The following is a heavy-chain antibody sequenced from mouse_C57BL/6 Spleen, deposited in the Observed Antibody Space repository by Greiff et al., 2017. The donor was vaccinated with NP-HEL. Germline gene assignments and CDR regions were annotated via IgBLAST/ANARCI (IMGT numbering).Heavy chain of an antibody. V-gene: IGHV2-6-1*01. Sequence: VQVVESGPGLVAPSQRLSITCTVSGFSLTSYGVHWVRQPPGKGLEWLVVIWSDGSTTYNSAPKSRLSISKDNSKSQVFLKMNSLQADDTAMYYCARHGDYYGSSYWYFDVWGTGTTVTVSS. CDR1: GFSLTSYG. CDR3: ARHGDYYGSSYWYFDV. CDR2: IWSDGST. D-gene: IGHD1-1*01. J-gene: IGHJ1*03.